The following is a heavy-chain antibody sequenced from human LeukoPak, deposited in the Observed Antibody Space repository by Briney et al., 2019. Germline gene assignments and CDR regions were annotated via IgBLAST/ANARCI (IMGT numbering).Heavy chain of an antibody. J-gene: IGHJ5*02. V-gene: IGHV1-8*01. CDR2: MNPNSGNT. D-gene: IGHD3-3*01. Sequence: ASVKVSCKASGYTFTSYDINWVRQATGQGLEWMGWMNPNSGNTGYAQKFQGRVTMTRNTSISTAYMELSSLRSEDTAVYYCARGPATIFGLNWFDPWGQGTLDTVSS. CDR3: ARGPATIFGLNWFDP. CDR1: GYTFTSYD.